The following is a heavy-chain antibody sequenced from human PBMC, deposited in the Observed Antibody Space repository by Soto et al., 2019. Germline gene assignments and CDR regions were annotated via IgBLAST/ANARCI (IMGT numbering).Heavy chain of an antibody. J-gene: IGHJ4*02. V-gene: IGHV4-30-4*01. Sequence: QMQLQESGPGLVKHSQTLSLTCTVSGGSISSGDYYWSWIRQPPGKGLEWIGYIYFSGSTYYRPSHTSRVTISVDSSKIQSSLKLNSVTAEDTTVYYCAICCCIFVHFDYGGQGTLVTVSS. CDR2: IYFSGST. CDR3: AICCCIFVHFDY. D-gene: IGHD2-8*02. CDR1: GGSISSGDYY.